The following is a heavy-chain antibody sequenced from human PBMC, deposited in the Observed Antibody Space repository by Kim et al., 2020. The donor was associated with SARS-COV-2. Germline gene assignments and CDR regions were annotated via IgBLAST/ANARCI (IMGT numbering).Heavy chain of an antibody. D-gene: IGHD6-25*01. J-gene: IGHJ6*02. CDR2: IRGDVGTT. Sequence: GGSLRLSCVASGFSVSIFWMHWVRQVPGKGLVWVSRIRGDVGTTNYADSVKGRFTISRDIAKNTVYLQMNSLGGEDTGLYYCARGHAPGNPAADGMDGWVQETTVTVPS. CDR1: GFSVSIFW. V-gene: IGHV3-74*01. CDR3: ARGHAPGNPAADGMDG.